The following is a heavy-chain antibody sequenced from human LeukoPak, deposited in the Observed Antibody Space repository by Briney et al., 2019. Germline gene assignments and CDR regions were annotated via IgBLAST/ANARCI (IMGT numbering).Heavy chain of an antibody. CDR2: INHSGST. V-gene: IGHV4-34*01. CDR3: ARVPFDY. CDR1: GGSFSGYF. J-gene: IGHJ4*02. Sequence: SETLSLTCAVYGGSFSGYFWSWIRQPPGKGLEWIGEINHSGSTNYNPSLKSRVTISVDTSKNQFSLKLSSVTAADTAVYYCARVPFDYWGQGTLVTVSS.